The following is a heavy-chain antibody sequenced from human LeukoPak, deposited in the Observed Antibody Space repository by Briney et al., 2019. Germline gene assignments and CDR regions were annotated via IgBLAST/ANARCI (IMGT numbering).Heavy chain of an antibody. D-gene: IGHD1-26*01. V-gene: IGHV4-34*01. J-gene: IGHJ4*02. Sequence: SKTLSLTCAVYGGSFSGYYWSWIRQPPGKGLEWIGEINHSGSTNYNPSLKSRVTISVDTSKNQFSLKLSSVTAADTAVYYCARRVGATEYYFDYWGQGTLVTVSS. CDR1: GGSFSGYY. CDR2: INHSGST. CDR3: ARRVGATEYYFDY.